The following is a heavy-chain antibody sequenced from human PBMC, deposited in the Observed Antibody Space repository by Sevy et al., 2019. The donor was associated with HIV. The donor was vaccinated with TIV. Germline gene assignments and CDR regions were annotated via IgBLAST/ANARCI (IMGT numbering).Heavy chain of an antibody. CDR1: GFTFSSYA. CDR2: ISGSGGST. CDR3: AKDQRYYYDSGGWPDAFDI. J-gene: IGHJ3*02. V-gene: IGHV3-23*01. D-gene: IGHD3-22*01. Sequence: GESLKISCAASGFTFSSYAMSWVRQAPGKGLEWVSAISGSGGSTYYADSVTGRFTISRDNSRNTLHLQMNSLRAEDTAVYYCAKDQRYYYDSGGWPDAFDIWGQGTMVTVSS.